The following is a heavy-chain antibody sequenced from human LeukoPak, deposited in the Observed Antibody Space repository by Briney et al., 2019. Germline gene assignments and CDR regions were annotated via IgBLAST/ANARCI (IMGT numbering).Heavy chain of an antibody. CDR3: ARDGPSYYYDSSGYRDY. Sequence: GASVKVSCKASGYTFTSYGISWVRQAPGQGLEWMGWISAYNGNTNYAQKLQGRVTMTTDTSTSTAYMELRSLRSDDTAVYYCARDGPSYYYDSSGYRDYWGQGALVTVSS. D-gene: IGHD3-22*01. J-gene: IGHJ4*02. CDR2: ISAYNGNT. V-gene: IGHV1-18*01. CDR1: GYTFTSYG.